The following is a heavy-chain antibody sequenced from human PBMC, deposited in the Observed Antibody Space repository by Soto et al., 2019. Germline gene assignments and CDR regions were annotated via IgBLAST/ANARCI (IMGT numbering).Heavy chain of an antibody. CDR3: ARNEGSGYYGY. D-gene: IGHD3-22*01. CDR1: GFTFSSYA. J-gene: IGHJ4*02. V-gene: IGHV3-30-3*01. Sequence: QVQLVESGGGVVQPGRSLRLYWAASGFTFSSYAMHWVRQAPGKGLEWVAVISYDGSNKYYADSVKGRFTISRDNSKNTLYLQMNSLRAEDTAVYYCARNEGSGYYGYWGQGTLVTVSS. CDR2: ISYDGSNK.